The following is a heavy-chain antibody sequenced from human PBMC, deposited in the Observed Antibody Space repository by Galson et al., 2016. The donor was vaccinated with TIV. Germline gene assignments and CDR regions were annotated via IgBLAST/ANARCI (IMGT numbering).Heavy chain of an antibody. CDR2: IDTAGGT. Sequence: SETLSLTCTVSGASISSYYWSWFRQPAGKGLEWIGRIDTAGGTNYNPSLKSRVAVSVDTSKNQFSLKLSSVTAADTAVYYCARRTNSGPYNWFDYWGQGTLVTVSS. J-gene: IGHJ5*01. CDR3: ARRTNSGPYNWFDY. CDR1: GASISSYY. V-gene: IGHV4-4*07. D-gene: IGHD1-26*01.